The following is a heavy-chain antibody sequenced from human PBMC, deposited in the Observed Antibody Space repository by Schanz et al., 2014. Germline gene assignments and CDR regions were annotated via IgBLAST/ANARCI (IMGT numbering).Heavy chain of an antibody. CDR2: ISGDGGST. V-gene: IGHV3-23*01. J-gene: IGHJ6*02. CDR1: GFPFSTYA. CDR3: VREGSSSPDCCYYNGMDV. Sequence: EVQLLESGGGLVQPGGSLRLSCAASGFPFSTYAMNWVRQAPGKGLEWVSSISGDGGSTYYADSVKGRFTISRDNSKNTLYLQMNSLIAEDTAVYYCVREGSSSPDCCYYNGMDVWGQGTTVTVSS. D-gene: IGHD6-6*01.